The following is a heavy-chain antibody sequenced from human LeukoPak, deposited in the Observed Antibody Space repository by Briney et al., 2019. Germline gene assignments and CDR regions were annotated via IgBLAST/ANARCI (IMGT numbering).Heavy chain of an antibody. CDR3: AKDRLTEAYGMEV. Sequence: GGSLGLSCAASGFTFSSHGMHWVRQAPGKGLEWVAVIRNDGSNKYYGDSVKGRFTISRDNSKDTLYLQINSPRPEDTAVYYCAKDRLTEAYGMEVWGQGTTVTVSS. CDR1: GFTFSSHG. J-gene: IGHJ6*02. V-gene: IGHV3-30*18. CDR2: IRNDGSNK.